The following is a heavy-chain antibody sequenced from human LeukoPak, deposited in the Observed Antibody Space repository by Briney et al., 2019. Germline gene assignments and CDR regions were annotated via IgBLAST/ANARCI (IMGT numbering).Heavy chain of an antibody. D-gene: IGHD2-15*01. CDR2: ISYDGSNK. CDR3: ARGIVVVVAATSNWFDP. V-gene: IGHV3-30*04. Sequence: GGSLRRSCAAAGFTFSSYAMHWVRQAPGKGLGWVAVISYDGSNKYYADSVKGRFTISRDNSKNTLCLQMNTLRAEDTAAYYCARGIVVVVAATSNWFDPWGQGTLVTVAS. CDR1: GFTFSSYA. J-gene: IGHJ5*02.